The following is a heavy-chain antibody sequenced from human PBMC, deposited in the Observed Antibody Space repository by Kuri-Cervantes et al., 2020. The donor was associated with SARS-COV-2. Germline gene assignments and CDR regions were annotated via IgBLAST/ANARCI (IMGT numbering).Heavy chain of an antibody. CDR1: GFTFSSYA. CDR3: ARDREITIFGVVTFNWLDP. CDR2: ISYDGSNK. J-gene: IGHJ5*02. Sequence: LSLTCAASGFTFSSYAMHWVRQAPGKGLEWVAVISYDGSNKYYADSVKGRFTISRDNSKNTLYLQMNSLRAEDTAVYYCARDREITIFGVVTFNWLDPWGQGTLVTVSS. D-gene: IGHD3-3*01. V-gene: IGHV3-30*04.